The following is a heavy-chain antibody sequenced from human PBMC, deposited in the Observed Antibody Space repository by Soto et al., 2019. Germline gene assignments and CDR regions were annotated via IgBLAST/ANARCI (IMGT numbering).Heavy chain of an antibody. J-gene: IGHJ5*02. CDR1: GFDFSVYW. V-gene: IGHV3-7*03. D-gene: IGHD2-2*01. Sequence: GGSLRLYCAASGFDFSVYWMSWVRQAPGKGPEWVANIKFDGSEKQYVDSVKGRFTISRDNARNSVFLQMNSLRAGDTAVYYCVKDGGYCSSATCYSPRNHYFDAWGLGTLVTVSS. CDR2: IKFDGSEK. CDR3: VKDGGYCSSATCYSPRNHYFDA.